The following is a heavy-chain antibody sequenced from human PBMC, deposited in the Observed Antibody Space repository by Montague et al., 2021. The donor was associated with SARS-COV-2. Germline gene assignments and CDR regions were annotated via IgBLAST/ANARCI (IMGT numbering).Heavy chain of an antibody. CDR2: IGTAGDT. CDR3: ARDPGTVTSSWYFDL. D-gene: IGHD4-17*01. J-gene: IGHJ2*01. V-gene: IGHV3-13*01. CDR1: GFTFSSYD. Sequence: SLRLSCAASGFTFSSYDMHWVRQATGKGLEWVSAIGTAGDTYYPCSVXGRFTISRENAKNSLYLQMNSLRAGDTAVYYCARDPGTVTSSWYFDLWGRGTLVTVSS.